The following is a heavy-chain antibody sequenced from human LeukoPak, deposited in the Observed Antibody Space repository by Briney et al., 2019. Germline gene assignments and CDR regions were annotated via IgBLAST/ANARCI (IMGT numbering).Heavy chain of an antibody. CDR3: ARGTTVTTDYYFDY. CDR2: MNPNSGNT. V-gene: IGHV1-8*01. D-gene: IGHD4-17*01. J-gene: IGHJ4*02. CDR1: GYTFTNYD. Sequence: EASVKVSCKTSGYTFTNYDINWVRQATGLGLEWMGWMNPNSGNTGYAQKFQGRVTMTRDTSTSTAYMELSSLRSEDTAVYYCARGTTVTTDYYFDYWGQGTLVTVSS.